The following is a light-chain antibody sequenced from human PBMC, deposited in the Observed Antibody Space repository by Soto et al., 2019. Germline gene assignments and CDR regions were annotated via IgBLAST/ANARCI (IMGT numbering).Light chain of an antibody. J-gene: IGKJ1*01. CDR1: QTVNGW. CDR3: QHYNSYSEA. Sequence: DIQMTQSPSTLSASVGDRGTITFRASQTVNGWLAWYQHEAGQAPHLLIYKASILGSGVPSRFSGSGSGTEFTLTISSLQPDDFATYYCQHYNSYSEAFGQGTKVDI. CDR2: KAS. V-gene: IGKV1-5*03.